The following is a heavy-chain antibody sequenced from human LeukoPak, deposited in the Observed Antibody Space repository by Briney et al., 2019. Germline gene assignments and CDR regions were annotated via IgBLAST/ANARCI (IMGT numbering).Heavy chain of an antibody. J-gene: IGHJ3*02. D-gene: IGHD3-22*01. CDR1: GYTFTDYY. CDR3: AREYYYDSSGRGAFDI. V-gene: IGHV1-18*04. Sequence: ASVKVSCKASGYTFTDYYMHWVRQAPGQGLEWMGWISAYNGNTNYAQKLQGRVTMTTDTSTSTAYMELRSLRSDDTAVYYCAREYYYDSSGRGAFDIWGQGTMVTVSS. CDR2: ISAYNGNT.